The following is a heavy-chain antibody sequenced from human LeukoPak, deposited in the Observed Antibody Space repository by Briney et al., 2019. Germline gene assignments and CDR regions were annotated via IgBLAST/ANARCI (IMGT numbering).Heavy chain of an antibody. V-gene: IGHV3-48*02. J-gene: IGHJ6*02. CDR2: ISSSSSTI. CDR1: GFTFSSYS. D-gene: IGHD6-13*01. Sequence: GGPLRLSCAASGFTFSSYSMNWVRQAPGKGLEWVSYISSSSSTIYYADSVKGRFTISRDNAKNSLYLQMNSLRDEDTAVYYCARDGEDSSSWYGGQYYYYGMDVWGQGTTVTVSS. CDR3: ARDGEDSSSWYGGQYYYYGMDV.